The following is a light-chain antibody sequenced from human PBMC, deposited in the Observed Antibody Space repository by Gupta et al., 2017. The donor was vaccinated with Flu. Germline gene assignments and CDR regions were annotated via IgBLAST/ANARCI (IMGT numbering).Light chain of an antibody. J-gene: IGLJ3*02. V-gene: IGLV1-44*01. CDR1: SANIGGNT. CDR3: AAWDDIRKGWV. Sequence: RVTISCSGGSANIGGNTIDWYQQLPATAPKLLIHTNHQRTSWVPVRFSGSNSGTSASQAIRGLQAEDEADYYCAAWDDIRKGWVFGGGTKLTVL. CDR2: TNH.